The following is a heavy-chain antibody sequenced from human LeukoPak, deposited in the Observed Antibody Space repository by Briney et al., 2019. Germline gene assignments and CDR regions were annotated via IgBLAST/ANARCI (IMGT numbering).Heavy chain of an antibody. CDR1: GYTFTSYG. D-gene: IGHD3-10*01. Sequence: ASVKVSCKASGYTFTSYGISWVRQAPGQGLEWMGWISAYNGNTNYAQKLQGRVTMTTDTSASTAYMELRSLRSDDTAVYYCARGALLWFGESLTHFDYWGQGTLVTVSS. CDR3: ARGALLWFGESLTHFDY. V-gene: IGHV1-18*01. J-gene: IGHJ4*02. CDR2: ISAYNGNT.